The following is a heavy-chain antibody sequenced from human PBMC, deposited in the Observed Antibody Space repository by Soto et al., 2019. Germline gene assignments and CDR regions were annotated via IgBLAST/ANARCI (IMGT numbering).Heavy chain of an antibody. J-gene: IGHJ4*02. Sequence: SMEGRFTISRDNSRNTLYLEMNSLRADDTAVYYCAKVMFPGYSYGIPPADNWGQGTLVTVSS. CDR3: AKVMFPGYSYGIPPADN. V-gene: IGHV3-30*02. D-gene: IGHD5-18*01.